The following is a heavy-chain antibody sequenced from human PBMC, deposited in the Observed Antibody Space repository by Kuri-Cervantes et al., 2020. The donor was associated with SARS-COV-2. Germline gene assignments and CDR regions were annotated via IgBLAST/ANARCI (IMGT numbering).Heavy chain of an antibody. J-gene: IGHJ6*03. CDR3: ARYCSSTSCYRPPRYYYYMDV. CDR2: IYYSGST. Sequence: SETLSLTCTVSGGSISSYYWGWIRQPPGKGLEWIGSIYYSGSTYYNPSLKSRVTISVDMSKNQFSLKLSSVTAADTAVYYCARYCSSTSCYRPPRYYYYMDVWDKGTTVTVSS. D-gene: IGHD2-2*02. CDR1: GGSISSYY. V-gene: IGHV4-39*01.